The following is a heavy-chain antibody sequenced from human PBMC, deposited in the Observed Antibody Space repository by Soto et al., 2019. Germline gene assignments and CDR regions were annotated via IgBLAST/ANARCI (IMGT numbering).Heavy chain of an antibody. CDR1: GGAINDHY. D-gene: IGHD3-9*01. V-gene: IGHV4-59*11. Sequence: SETLTLTCTLSGGAINDHYWSFIRQPPGKGLEWIGYIYYNGNTNYNPSLESRVTISVDRSRNQFSLRLTSLTAADTAVYYCARVRTGYFDYWGRGALVTVSS. CDR3: ARVRTGYFDY. J-gene: IGHJ4*02. CDR2: IYYNGNT.